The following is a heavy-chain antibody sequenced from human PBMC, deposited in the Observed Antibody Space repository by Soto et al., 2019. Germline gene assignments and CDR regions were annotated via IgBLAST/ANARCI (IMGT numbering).Heavy chain of an antibody. CDR1: GFTFRSDS. CDR2: ISGSGGST. V-gene: IGHV3-23*01. J-gene: IGHJ4*02. D-gene: IGHD2-15*01. Sequence: GGSLRLSCAASGFTFRSDSMSWVRQAPGKGLEWVSAISGSGGSTYYADSVKGRFTISRDNSKNTLYLQMNSLRAEDTAVYYCAKGSHVVVVAVWSDTISYYFYYWGQGTRVTVSS. CDR3: AKGSHVVVVAVWSDTISYYFYY.